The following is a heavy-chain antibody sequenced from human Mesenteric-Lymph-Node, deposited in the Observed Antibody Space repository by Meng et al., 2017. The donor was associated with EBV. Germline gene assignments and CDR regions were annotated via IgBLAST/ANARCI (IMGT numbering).Heavy chain of an antibody. V-gene: IGHV1-3*01. CDR1: GYTFTNYA. CDR3: AKSGSMWPSFDY. D-gene: IGHD1-7*01. J-gene: IGHJ4*02. Sequence: HVHLVKSGDEVMKPGASVKVSCKASGYTFTNYALHWVRQAPRQRLEWMGWINAGNGNTKYSQIFQGRVTITRDTSASTAYMELSGLRSEDTAVYYCAKSGSMWPSFDYWGQGTLVTVSS. CDR2: INAGNGNT.